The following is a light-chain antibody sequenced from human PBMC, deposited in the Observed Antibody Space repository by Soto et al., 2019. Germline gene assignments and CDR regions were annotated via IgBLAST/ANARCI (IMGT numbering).Light chain of an antibody. CDR2: DAS. CDR1: QDINTY. J-gene: IGKJ4*01. CDR3: QHYDNLLLT. Sequence: DIQMTQSPSSLSASVGDRVTITCQASQDINTYLNWYQQKPGKAPNLLIYDASKLETAVPSRFSGGGSGTDFTFTVTSLQPEDIATYFCQHYDNLLLTFGGGTKVEL. V-gene: IGKV1-33*01.